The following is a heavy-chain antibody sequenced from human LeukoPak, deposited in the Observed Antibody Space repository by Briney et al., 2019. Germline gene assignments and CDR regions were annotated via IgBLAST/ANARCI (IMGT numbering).Heavy chain of an antibody. CDR2: IYYSGST. CDR1: GGSISSSSYY. CDR3: ARQSLDYDGSGSYSLESLDF. V-gene: IGHV4-39*07. D-gene: IGHD3-10*01. Sequence: SETLSLTCTVSGGSISSSSYYWGWIRQPPGKGLEWIGSIYYSGSTYYNPSLKSRVTISVDTSKNQFSLKLSSVTAADTAVYYCARQSLDYDGSGSYSLESLDFWGQGTLATVSS. J-gene: IGHJ4*02.